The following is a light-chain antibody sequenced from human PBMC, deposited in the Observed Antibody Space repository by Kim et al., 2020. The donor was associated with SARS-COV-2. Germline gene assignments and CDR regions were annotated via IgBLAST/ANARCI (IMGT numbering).Light chain of an antibody. J-gene: IGLJ2*01. V-gene: IGLV4-69*01. CDR1: SGHSTSA. Sequence: VKLPCTLSSGHSTSAIAWHQQQPEKGPRYLMKINSNGRHIRGDGIPDRFSGSSSGAGLYLTISSLQSEDQTDYYCQTWGTGSYLVFARGAQLTVL. CDR2: INSNGRH. CDR3: QTWGTGSYLV.